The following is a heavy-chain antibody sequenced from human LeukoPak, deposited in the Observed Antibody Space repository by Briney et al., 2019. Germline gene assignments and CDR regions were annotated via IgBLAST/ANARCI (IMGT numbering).Heavy chain of an antibody. CDR1: AFSFSNYN. CDR2: ITSSSTYI. Sequence: GGSLRLSCAASAFSFSNYNMNWVRQAPGRGLEWVSSITSSSTYIYYADSVKGRFTISRDNAKNSLFLQMNSLRAEDTAVYYCARAGFTFSDYFGSFFDYWGQGTLVTVSS. V-gene: IGHV3-21*01. J-gene: IGHJ4*02. CDR3: ARAGFTFSDYFGSFFDY. D-gene: IGHD3-10*01.